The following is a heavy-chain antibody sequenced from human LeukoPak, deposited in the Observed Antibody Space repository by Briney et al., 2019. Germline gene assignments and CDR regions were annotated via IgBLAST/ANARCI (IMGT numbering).Heavy chain of an antibody. CDR3: ARGHVFGFDYYYYLDV. CDR1: GFTFSSYS. Sequence: GGSLRLSCAASGFTFSSYSMSCVRQAPGKGLEWVSSIGSSITYTYYADSVKGRFTISRDNTKNSLFLQMNRLSAEDTAVYYCARGHVFGFDYYYYLDVWGKGTTVAVSS. CDR2: IGSSITYT. V-gene: IGHV3-21*01. J-gene: IGHJ6*03. D-gene: IGHD3-16*01.